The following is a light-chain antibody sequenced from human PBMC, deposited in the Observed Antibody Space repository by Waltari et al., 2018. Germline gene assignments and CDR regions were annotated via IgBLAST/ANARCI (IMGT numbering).Light chain of an antibody. J-gene: IGLJ1*01. CDR3: CSYTTSRTYV. CDR2: EVN. V-gene: IGLV2-23*02. Sequence: QSALTQPASVSGSPGQSITISCTGTSTDVGSRHLVSWYLQHPGKAPKLMIYEVNKRPSGVSNRFSGSKSGNTASLTISGLQAEDEADYYCCSYTTSRTYVFGTGTKVTV. CDR1: STDVGSRHL.